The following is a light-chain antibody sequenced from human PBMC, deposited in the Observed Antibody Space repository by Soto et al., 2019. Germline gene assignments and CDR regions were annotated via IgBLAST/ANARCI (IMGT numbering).Light chain of an antibody. CDR2: AAS. CDR1: QSISSY. Sequence: DIQMTQSPSSLSASVGDRVTIPCRASQSISSYLNGYQQKPGKAPKLLIYAASSLQSGVPSRFSGSGSGTDFTLTISSLQPEDFATYYCQQSYSIPVTFGQVTRLEI. CDR3: QQSYSIPVT. V-gene: IGKV1-39*01. J-gene: IGKJ5*01.